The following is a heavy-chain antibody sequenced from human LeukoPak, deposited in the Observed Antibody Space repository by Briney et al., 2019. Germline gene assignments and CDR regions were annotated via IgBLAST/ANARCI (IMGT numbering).Heavy chain of an antibody. CDR1: GFTVSSTY. D-gene: IGHD3-3*01. CDR2: IYSGGST. Sequence: GGSLRLSCAASGFTVSSTYMSWVRQAPGKGLEWVSIIYSGGSTYYADSVKGRFTISRDNSKNTLYLQMNSLRAEDTAVYYCARVGQSDFWSGYYCDYWGQGTLVTVSS. J-gene: IGHJ4*02. V-gene: IGHV3-66*01. CDR3: ARVGQSDFWSGYYCDY.